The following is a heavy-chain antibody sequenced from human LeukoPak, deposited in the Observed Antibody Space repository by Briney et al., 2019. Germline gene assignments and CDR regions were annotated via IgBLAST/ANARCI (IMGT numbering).Heavy chain of an antibody. V-gene: IGHV3-23*01. Sequence: GGSLRLSCAASGFTFTTYALTWVRQAPGKGLEWVSTISGISDTTYYTDSVKGRFTISRDNSRNTLYLQMNSLRAEDTAVYYCARALNGFDIWGPGTLVTVSS. CDR3: ARALNGFDI. J-gene: IGHJ3*02. CDR1: GFTFTTYA. CDR2: ISGISDTT.